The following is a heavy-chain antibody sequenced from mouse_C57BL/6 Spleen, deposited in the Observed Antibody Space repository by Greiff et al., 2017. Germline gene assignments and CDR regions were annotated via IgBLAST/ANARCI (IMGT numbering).Heavy chain of an antibody. CDR3: STGTRAGFDY. CDR2: IYPGSGNT. J-gene: IGHJ2*01. D-gene: IGHD4-1*01. CDR1: GYSFTSYY. Sequence: QVQLQQSGPELVKPGASVKISCKASGYSFTSYYIHWVKQRPGQGLEWIGWIYPGSGNTKYNEKFKGKATLTADTSSSTAYMQLSSLTSEDSAVYSCSTGTRAGFDYWGQGTTLTVSS. V-gene: IGHV1-66*01.